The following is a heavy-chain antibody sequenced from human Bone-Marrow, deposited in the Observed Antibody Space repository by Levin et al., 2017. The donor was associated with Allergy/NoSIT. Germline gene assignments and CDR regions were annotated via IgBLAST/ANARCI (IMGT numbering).Heavy chain of an antibody. J-gene: IGHJ4*02. CDR2: INHSGRT. D-gene: IGHD3-10*01. V-gene: IGHV4-34*01. CDR3: ARAVVRSTMFTYGYPPRFLYFDY. CDR1: GGSFSGFY. Sequence: PSETLSLTCAVYGGSFSGFYWSWIRQPPGKGLEWIGDINHSGRTDYNPSLTSRVSISVDTSRNQFSLKVTSVTAADTAVYYCARAVVRSTMFTYGYPPRFLYFDYWGQGALVTVSS.